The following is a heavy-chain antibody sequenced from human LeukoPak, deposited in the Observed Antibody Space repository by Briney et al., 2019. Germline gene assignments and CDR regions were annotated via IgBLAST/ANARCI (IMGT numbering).Heavy chain of an antibody. V-gene: IGHV3-23*01. D-gene: IGHD3-10*01. J-gene: IGHJ6*02. Sequence: GGSLRLSCAASGFTFTSYSMNWVRQAPGKGLEWVSTISGGGGSTYYADSVKGRFTLSRDNSKNMLFLQMNGLRVEDTAVYYCARDQATMIRNGFDVWGQGTTVTVSS. CDR2: ISGGGGST. CDR1: GFTFTSYS. CDR3: ARDQATMIRNGFDV.